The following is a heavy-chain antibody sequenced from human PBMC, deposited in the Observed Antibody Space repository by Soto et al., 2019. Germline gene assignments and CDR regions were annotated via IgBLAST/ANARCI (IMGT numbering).Heavy chain of an antibody. Sequence: GGSLRLSCVASGFTFSSYAMHWVRQAPGKGLEWVAVISYDGSNKYYADSGKGRFTISRDNSKNTLYLQMNSLRAEDTAVYYCARDLPGCSSTSCYHWFDPWGQGTLVTVSS. D-gene: IGHD2-2*01. CDR1: GFTFSSYA. V-gene: IGHV3-30-3*01. CDR2: ISYDGSNK. J-gene: IGHJ5*02. CDR3: ARDLPGCSSTSCYHWFDP.